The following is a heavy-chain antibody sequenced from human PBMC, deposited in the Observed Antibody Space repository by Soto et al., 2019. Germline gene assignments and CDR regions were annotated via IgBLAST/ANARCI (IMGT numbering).Heavy chain of an antibody. Sequence: SETLSLTCALYGGSFSGYYWCWIRQPPGKGLEWIGEINHSGSTNYKPSLKSRVTISVDTSKNQFSLKLSSVTAADTAVYYCARGDLMTHDYWGQGTLVTVSS. V-gene: IGHV4-34*01. CDR2: INHSGST. CDR1: GGSFSGYY. J-gene: IGHJ4*02. CDR3: ARGDLMTHDY.